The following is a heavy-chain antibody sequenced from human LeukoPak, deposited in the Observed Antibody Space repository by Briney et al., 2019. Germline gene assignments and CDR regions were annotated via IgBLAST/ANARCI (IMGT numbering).Heavy chain of an antibody. D-gene: IGHD3-10*01. CDR2: IYTGGTT. CDR1: GFIVSSYY. Sequence: QPGGSLRLSCAASGFIVSSYYMSWARQAPGKGLESVSVIYTGGTTYYADSVKGRFTISRDNSKDTLYLQMNSLRAEDTAVYYCARDLGTVRGVIPYWGQGTLVTVSS. V-gene: IGHV3-66*01. CDR3: ARDLGTVRGVIPY. J-gene: IGHJ4*02.